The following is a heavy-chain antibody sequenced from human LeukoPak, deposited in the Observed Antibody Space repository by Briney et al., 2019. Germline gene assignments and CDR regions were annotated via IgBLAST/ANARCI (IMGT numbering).Heavy chain of an antibody. CDR2: IYPGDSDT. CDR3: ARNPDFWSDSPRGAFDI. Sequence: GESLKISCKGSGYSFTSYWIGWVRQMPGKGLEWMGIIYPGDSDTRYSPSFQGQVTISADKSISTAYLQWSSLKASDTAMYYCARNPDFWSDSPRGAFDIWGQGTMVTVSS. CDR1: GYSFTSYW. V-gene: IGHV5-51*01. J-gene: IGHJ3*02. D-gene: IGHD3-3*01.